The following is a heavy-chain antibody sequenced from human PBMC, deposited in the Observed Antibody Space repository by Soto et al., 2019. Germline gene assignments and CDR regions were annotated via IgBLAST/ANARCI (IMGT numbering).Heavy chain of an antibody. CDR3: AREGGLMVGWFGRKIDF. D-gene: IGHD6-19*01. CDR2: ISSSSSYI. CDR1: GFTFSSYS. V-gene: IGHV3-21*01. J-gene: IGHJ4*02. Sequence: PGGYLRLSCAASGFTFSSYSMNWVRQAPGKGLEWVSSISSSSSYIYYADSVKGRFTISRDNAKNSLYLQMNSLRAEDTAVYYCAREGGLMVGWFGRKIDFWGQGMQGTV.